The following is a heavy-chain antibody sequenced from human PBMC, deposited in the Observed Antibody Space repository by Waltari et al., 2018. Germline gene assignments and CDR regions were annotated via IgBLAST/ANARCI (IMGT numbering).Heavy chain of an antibody. CDR2: INHSGRT. J-gene: IGHJ3*02. CDR1: SGSFCGYY. Sequence: QVQLQQRGAGLLTPSQTLSLTCAVYSGSFCGYYWRWLRQPPGKGLEWIGEINHSGRTNYNPSLKSRVTISVDTSKNQFSLKLSSVTAADTAVYYCASGVEMAADAFDIWGQGTMVTVSS. D-gene: IGHD6-19*01. V-gene: IGHV4-34*01. CDR3: ASGVEMAADAFDI.